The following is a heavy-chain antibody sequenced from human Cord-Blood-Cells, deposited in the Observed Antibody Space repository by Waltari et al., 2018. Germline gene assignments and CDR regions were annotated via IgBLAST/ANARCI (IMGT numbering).Heavy chain of an antibody. Sequence: QVQLVQSGAELTKPGSSVKVSCKASGGPFSRYAISWVRQAPGQGLEWMGGTIPIFGTANYAQKFQGRVTITADESTSTAYMELSSLRSEDTAVYYCAGYDILTGYYNVLLDVWGQGTTVTVSS. V-gene: IGHV1-69*01. CDR2: TIPIFGTA. CDR3: AGYDILTGYYNVLLDV. CDR1: GGPFSRYA. D-gene: IGHD3-9*01. J-gene: IGHJ6*02.